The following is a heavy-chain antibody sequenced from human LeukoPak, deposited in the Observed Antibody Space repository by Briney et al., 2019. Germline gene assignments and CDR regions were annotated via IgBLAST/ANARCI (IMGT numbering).Heavy chain of an antibody. CDR2: ISACNGNT. Sequence: ASVKVSCKASGYTFTSYGISWVRQAPGQGLEWMGWISACNGNTNYAQKLQGRVTMTTDTSTSTAYMELRSLRSDDTAVYYCARSVRYYYYMDVWGKGTTVTVSS. V-gene: IGHV1-18*01. CDR1: GYTFTSYG. J-gene: IGHJ6*03. CDR3: ARSVRYYYYMDV.